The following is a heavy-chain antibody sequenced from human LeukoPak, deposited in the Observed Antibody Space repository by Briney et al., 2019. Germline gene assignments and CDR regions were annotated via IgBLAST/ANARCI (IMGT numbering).Heavy chain of an antibody. CDR3: ARFVSSGPL. J-gene: IGHJ3*01. CDR1: GFGFSYYH. D-gene: IGHD3-22*01. CDR2: ISSSGRST. Sequence: GGSLRVSCAASGFGFSYYHMHWVRQAPGKGLECVSAISSSGRSTYYADSVKGRFTISRDNSNNMLYLQMGSLKPEDMAVYYCARFVSSGPLWGQGTMVTVSS. V-gene: IGHV3-64*02.